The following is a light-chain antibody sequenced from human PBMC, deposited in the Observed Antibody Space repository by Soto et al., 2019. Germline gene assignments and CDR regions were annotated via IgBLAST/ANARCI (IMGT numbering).Light chain of an antibody. CDR3: QQHVT. Sequence: EIVLTQSPATLSSSPGERATLSCRASQSVTTYLAWYQLRPGQAPRHLIYDTSSRATGIPSRFSGSGSGTDFTLTISSLEPEDFAVYYCQQHVTFGPGTRVDFK. CDR1: QSVTTY. CDR2: DTS. V-gene: IGKV3-11*01. J-gene: IGKJ3*01.